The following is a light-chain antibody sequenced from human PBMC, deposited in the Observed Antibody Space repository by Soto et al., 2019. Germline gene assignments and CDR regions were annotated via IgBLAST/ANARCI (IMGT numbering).Light chain of an antibody. CDR1: SSDVGAYNF. V-gene: IGLV2-14*03. J-gene: IGLJ1*01. CDR3: SSYTSSSTPVV. CDR2: NVY. Sequence: QSVLTQPASVSGSPGQSITISCTGTSSDVGAYNFVSWHQQHPGKAPKLMIYNVYDRPSGISYRFSGSKSGNTASLTISGLQAEDEADYYCSSYTSSSTPVVFGTGTKLTVL.